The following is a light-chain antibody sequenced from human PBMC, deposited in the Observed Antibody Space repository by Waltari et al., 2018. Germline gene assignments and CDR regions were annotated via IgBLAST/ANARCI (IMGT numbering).Light chain of an antibody. Sequence: QSALTQPPSASGSPGQSVTISCTGVSSDVGGPTYVSWYQQHPGKAPKVMIYEVNNRPSGVPDRFSGSKSGNTASLTVSGLQAEDEASYYCSSYVDSNNILFGGGTKLTVL. J-gene: IGLJ2*01. CDR3: SSYVDSNNIL. CDR1: SSDVGGPTY. V-gene: IGLV2-8*01. CDR2: EVN.